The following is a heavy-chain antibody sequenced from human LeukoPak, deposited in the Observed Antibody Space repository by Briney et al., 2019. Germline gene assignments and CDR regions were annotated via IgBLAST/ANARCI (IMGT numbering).Heavy chain of an antibody. CDR3: ARQQTSRASVFLKH. CDR2: INPHTGAT. CDR1: GYIFGGYY. J-gene: IGHJ1*01. V-gene: IGHV1-2*02. D-gene: IGHD2-21*01. Sequence: ASVKVSCKTSGYIFGGYYLHWIRQAPGQGLELMGWINPHTGATYYTQNFQGRVTMTRDTSLNTAYLELSRLRSDDTALYYCARQQTSRASVFLKHWGQGTLVTVSS.